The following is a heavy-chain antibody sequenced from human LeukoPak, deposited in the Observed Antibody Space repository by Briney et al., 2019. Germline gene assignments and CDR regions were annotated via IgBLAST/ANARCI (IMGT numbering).Heavy chain of an antibody. CDR3: ARDWYSSSWYWFDP. J-gene: IGHJ5*02. CDR1: GGSISSGSYY. Sequence: SETLSLTCTVSGGSISSGSYYWSWIRQPAGKGLEWIGRIYTSGSTNYNPSLKSRVTISVDTSKNQFPLKLSSVTAADTAVYYCARDWYSSSWYWFDPWGQGTLVTVSS. V-gene: IGHV4-61*02. CDR2: IYTSGST. D-gene: IGHD6-13*01.